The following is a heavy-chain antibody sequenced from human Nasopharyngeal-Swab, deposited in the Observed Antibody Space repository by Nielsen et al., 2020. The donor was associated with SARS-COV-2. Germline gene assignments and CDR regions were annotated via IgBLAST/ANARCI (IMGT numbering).Heavy chain of an antibody. CDR3: AKEEVPNDY. CDR1: GFNFRNSA. CDR2: ISISGVTT. V-gene: IGHV3-23*01. Sequence: GGSLRLSCEVSGFNFRNSAMSWVRQAPGKGLEWVSGISISGVTTYYAESVKGRFTISRDNSKNTVYLQMNSLRAGDTAVYYCAKEEVPNDYWGQGTLVTVSS. J-gene: IGHJ4*02.